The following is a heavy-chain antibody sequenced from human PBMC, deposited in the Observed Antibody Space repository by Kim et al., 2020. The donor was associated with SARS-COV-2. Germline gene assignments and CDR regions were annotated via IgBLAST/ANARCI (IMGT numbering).Heavy chain of an antibody. V-gene: IGHV3-23*01. CDR3: AKSLNSGSYYVGYYFDY. CDR2: ISGSGGST. Sequence: GGSLRLSCAASGFTFSSYAMSWVRQAPGKGLEWVSAISGSGGSTYYADSVKGRFTISRDNSKNTLYLQMNSLRAEDTAVYYCAKSLNSGSYYVGYYFDYWGQGTLVTVSS. D-gene: IGHD1-26*01. J-gene: IGHJ4*02. CDR1: GFTFSSYA.